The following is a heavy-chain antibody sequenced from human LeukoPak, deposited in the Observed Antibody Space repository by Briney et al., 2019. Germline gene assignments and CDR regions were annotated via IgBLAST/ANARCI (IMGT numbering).Heavy chain of an antibody. CDR2: IKTKTDGGTT. Sequence: GRTLRLSSPAPGFTFSNAWMSLVRKGPGKGLNRVRRIKTKTDGGTTDYAAHVKGRFTISRDDSKNTLYLQMNSLKTEDTAVYYCTTGGQLGYCSSTSCLGDFDYWGQGTLVTVSS. CDR1: GFTFSNAW. J-gene: IGHJ4*02. D-gene: IGHD2-2*01. CDR3: TTGGQLGYCSSTSCLGDFDY. V-gene: IGHV3-15*01.